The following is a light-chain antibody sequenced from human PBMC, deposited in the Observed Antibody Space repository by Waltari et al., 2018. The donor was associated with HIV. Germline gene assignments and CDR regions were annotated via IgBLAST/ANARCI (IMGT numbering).Light chain of an antibody. CDR1: QSLLHSNGFNY. CDR3: MQFLQTLT. V-gene: IGKV2-28*01. Sequence: DIVMTQSPLSLPVTSGEPASISCRSSQSLLHSNGFNYLDWYLQKPGQSPQLLIYLGSNRASGVPDRFSGSGSGTDFTLKISRVEAEDVGVYYCMQFLQTLTFGGGTKVEIK. CDR2: LGS. J-gene: IGKJ4*01.